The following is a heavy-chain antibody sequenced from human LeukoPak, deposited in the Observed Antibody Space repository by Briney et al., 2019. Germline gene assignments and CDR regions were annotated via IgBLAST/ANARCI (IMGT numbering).Heavy chain of an antibody. V-gene: IGHV4-4*07. J-gene: IGHJ4*02. D-gene: IGHD6-19*01. CDR1: GGSISSYY. Sequence: SETLSLTCTVSGGSISSYYWSWIRQPAGKGLEWIGRIYTSGSTNYNPSLKSRVTMSVDTSKNQFSLKLSSVTAADTAVYYSARDNPVAGTGNYWGQGTLVTVSS. CDR2: IYTSGST. CDR3: ARDNPVAGTGNY.